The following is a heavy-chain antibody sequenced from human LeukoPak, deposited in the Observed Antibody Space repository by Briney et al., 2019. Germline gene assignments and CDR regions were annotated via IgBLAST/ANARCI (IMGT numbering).Heavy chain of an antibody. Sequence: GGSLRLSCAASGFTFSDYYMSWIRQAPGKGLEWVSYISSSGSTIYYADSVKGRFTTSRDSAKNSLYLQMNSLRAEDTAVYYCARDVLMGVTGYWGQGTLVTVSS. V-gene: IGHV3-11*04. D-gene: IGHD1-20*01. CDR1: GFTFSDYY. CDR2: ISSSGSTI. CDR3: ARDVLMGVTGY. J-gene: IGHJ4*02.